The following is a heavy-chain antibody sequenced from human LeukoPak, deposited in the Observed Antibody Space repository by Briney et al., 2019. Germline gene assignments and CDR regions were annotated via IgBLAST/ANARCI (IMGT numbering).Heavy chain of an antibody. Sequence: SETLSLTCAVYGGSFSGYYWSWIRQPPGKGLEWIGEINHSGSTNYNPSLKSRVTTSVDTSKNQFSLKLSSVTAADTAVYYCALLGGSGYDYRPFDYWGQGTLVTVSS. V-gene: IGHV4-34*01. J-gene: IGHJ4*02. CDR1: GGSFSGYY. CDR2: INHSGST. CDR3: ALLGGSGYDYRPFDY. D-gene: IGHD5-12*01.